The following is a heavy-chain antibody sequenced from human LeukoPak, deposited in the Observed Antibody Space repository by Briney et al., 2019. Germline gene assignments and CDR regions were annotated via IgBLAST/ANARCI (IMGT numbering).Heavy chain of an antibody. CDR2: IWYDGSNK. Sequence: GTSLRLSCAASGFTFRNYGIHWVRQAPGKGLEWVAIIWYDGSNKYYADSVKGRFTISRDNSKNTLYLQMNSLRAEDTALYYCGRGNYHLSNGMDAWGQGPTATASS. V-gene: IGHV3-33*01. J-gene: IGHJ6*02. CDR1: GFTFRNYG. D-gene: IGHD1-7*01. CDR3: GRGNYHLSNGMDA.